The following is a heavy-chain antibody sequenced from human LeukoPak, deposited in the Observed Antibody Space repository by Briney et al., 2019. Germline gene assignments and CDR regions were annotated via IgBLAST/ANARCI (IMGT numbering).Heavy chain of an antibody. V-gene: IGHV3-11*06. J-gene: IGHJ5*02. CDR1: GLTFSDYY. Sequence: GGSLRLSCAASGLTFSDYYMSWIRQAPGKGLEWVSYISSSSSYTNYADSVKGRFTISRDNAKNSLYLQMNSLRAEDTAVYYCARDRLAGRWFDPWGQGTLVTVSS. CDR3: ARDRLAGRWFDP. CDR2: ISSSSSYT.